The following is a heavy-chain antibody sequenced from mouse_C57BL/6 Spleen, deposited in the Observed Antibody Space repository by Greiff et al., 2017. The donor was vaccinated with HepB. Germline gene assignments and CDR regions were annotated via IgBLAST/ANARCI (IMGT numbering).Heavy chain of an antibody. Sequence: VQLQQSGPELVKPGASVKISCKASGYTFTDYYMNWVKQSHGKSLEWIGDINPNNGGTSYNQKFKGKATLTVDKSSSTAYMELRSLTSEDSAVYYCARPHYYGSSSFDYWGQGTTLTVSS. CDR3: ARPHYYGSSSFDY. CDR2: INPNNGGT. CDR1: GYTFTDYY. J-gene: IGHJ2*01. V-gene: IGHV1-26*01. D-gene: IGHD1-1*01.